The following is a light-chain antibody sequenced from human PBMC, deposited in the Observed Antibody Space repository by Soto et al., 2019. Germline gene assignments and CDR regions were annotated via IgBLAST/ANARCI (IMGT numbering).Light chain of an antibody. Sequence: DIVMTQSPDSLAVSLGERATINCKSSQSVLKSSNNKNCLAWYQQKPGQPPKLLIYWASTRESGVPDRFSSSGSGTDFTLTISSLQAEDVAVYYGQQYYSIPLTFGPGTKVDIK. J-gene: IGKJ3*01. CDR2: WAS. V-gene: IGKV4-1*01. CDR1: QSVLKSSNNKNC. CDR3: QQYYSIPLT.